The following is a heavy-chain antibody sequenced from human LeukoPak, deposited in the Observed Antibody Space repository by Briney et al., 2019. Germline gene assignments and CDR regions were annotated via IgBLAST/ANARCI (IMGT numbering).Heavy chain of an antibody. Sequence: ASVKVSCKASGYTFTTYYMRWVRQAPGQGLEWMGIINPSGGSTSYAQNFQGRVTMTRDTSTSTVYMELSSLRSEDTAVYYCARDNVVVPANAMSSNDYWGQGTLVTVSS. D-gene: IGHD2-2*01. J-gene: IGHJ4*02. CDR2: INPSGGST. CDR1: GYTFTTYY. V-gene: IGHV1-46*01. CDR3: ARDNVVVPANAMSSNDY.